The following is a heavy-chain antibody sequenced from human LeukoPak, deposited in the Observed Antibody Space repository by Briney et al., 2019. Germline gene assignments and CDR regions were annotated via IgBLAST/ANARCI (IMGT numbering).Heavy chain of an antibody. J-gene: IGHJ6*02. CDR1: GFTFSSYA. V-gene: IGHV3-23*01. CDR3: AKSFSSSYYYYGMDV. D-gene: IGHD3-3*02. CDR2: ISGSGGST. Sequence: PGGSPRLSCAASGFTFSSYAMIWVRQAPGKGLEWVSTISGSGGSTNYADSVKGRFTISRDNSKNTLYLQMNSLRAEDTAVYYCAKSFSSSYYYYGMDVWGQGTTVTVSS.